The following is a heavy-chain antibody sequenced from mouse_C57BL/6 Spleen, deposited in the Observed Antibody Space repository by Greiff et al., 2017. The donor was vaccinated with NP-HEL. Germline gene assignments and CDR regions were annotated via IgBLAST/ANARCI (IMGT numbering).Heavy chain of an antibody. J-gene: IGHJ4*01. CDR3: ARDEDYYGSSYVNYAMDD. D-gene: IGHD1-1*01. V-gene: IGHV5-4*01. CDR1: GFPFSSYA. CDR2: IRDVVIYP. Sequence: EVQLVESWGGLVKPVGSLTLSCAASGFPFSSYAMSWVRPTPEQRLEWVATIRDVVIYPYYPDPVQGRFTISRDNAMNNLYMQMSHLKSEDTAMYDCARDEDYYGSSYVNYAMDDWGQGTSVTVAS.